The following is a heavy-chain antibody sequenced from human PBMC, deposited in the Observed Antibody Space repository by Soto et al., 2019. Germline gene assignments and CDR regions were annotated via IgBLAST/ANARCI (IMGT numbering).Heavy chain of an antibody. CDR1: GFTFSSYD. V-gene: IGHV3-13*05. J-gene: IGHJ4*02. Sequence: TGGSLRLSCAASGFTFSSYDMHWVRQATGKGLEWVSAIGTAGDPYYPGSVKGRFTISRENAKNSLYLQMNSLRAGDTAVYYCARAQWVEYCSSTSCYRAYYFDYWGQGTLVTVSS. D-gene: IGHD2-2*02. CDR2: IGTAGDP. CDR3: ARAQWVEYCSSTSCYRAYYFDY.